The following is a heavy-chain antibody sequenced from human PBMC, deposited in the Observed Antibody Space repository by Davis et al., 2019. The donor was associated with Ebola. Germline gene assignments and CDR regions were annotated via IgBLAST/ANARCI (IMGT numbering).Heavy chain of an antibody. J-gene: IGHJ4*02. CDR2: ISYDGITK. Sequence: GESLKISCAASGFTLSTYGIHWVRQAPGKGLEWVALISYDGITKYYADSVKGRFTTSRDNSKNTLYLQMNSLRAEDTAVYYCATTPQYSSGQNKPFDYWGQGTLVTVSS. CDR3: ATTPQYSSGQNKPFDY. CDR1: GFTLSTYG. D-gene: IGHD6-19*01. V-gene: IGHV3-30*03.